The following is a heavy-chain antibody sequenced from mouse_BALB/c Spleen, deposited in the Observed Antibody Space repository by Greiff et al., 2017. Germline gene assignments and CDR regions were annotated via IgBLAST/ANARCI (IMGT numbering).Heavy chain of an antibody. D-gene: IGHD4-1*01. J-gene: IGHJ4*01. Sequence: QVQLQQPGAELVRPGASVKLSCKASGYTFTSYWINWVKQRPGQGLEWIGNIYPSDSYTNYNQKFKDKATLTVDKSSSTAYMQLSSPTSEDSAVYYCTRYRHWDEGKNAMDYWGQGTSVTVSS. V-gene: IGHV1-69*02. CDR1: GYTFTSYW. CDR3: TRYRHWDEGKNAMDY. CDR2: IYPSDSYT.